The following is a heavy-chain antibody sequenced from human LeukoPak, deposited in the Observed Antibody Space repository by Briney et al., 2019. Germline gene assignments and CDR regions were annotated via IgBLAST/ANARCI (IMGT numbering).Heavy chain of an antibody. CDR1: GGSFSAYY. CDR3: ATEEGYNAY. Sequence: KPSETLSLTCAVYGGSFSAYYWSWIRQSPGKGLEWIGEIHHSGSTKYNPSLKSRVTISVGMSQSQFSLKLTSATAADTAVYYCATEEGYNAYWGQGILVTVPS. D-gene: IGHD5-24*01. J-gene: IGHJ4*02. CDR2: IHHSGST. V-gene: IGHV4-34*01.